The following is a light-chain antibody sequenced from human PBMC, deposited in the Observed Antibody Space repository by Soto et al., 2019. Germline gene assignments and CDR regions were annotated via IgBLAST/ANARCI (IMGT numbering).Light chain of an antibody. V-gene: IGKV3-20*01. CDR3: QQYGSSPST. Sequence: EIVLTQSPGTLSLSPGDTATLSCRASQSVYSTYLAWYQHKVGQARRLLIYGSSTRATGIPDRFSGSGSGTDFTLTIRRLEPEDFAVYYCQQYGSSPSTFGQGTKVEVK. CDR2: GSS. J-gene: IGKJ1*01. CDR1: QSVYSTY.